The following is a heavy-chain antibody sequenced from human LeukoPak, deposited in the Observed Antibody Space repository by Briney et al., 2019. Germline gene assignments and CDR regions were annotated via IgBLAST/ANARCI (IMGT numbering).Heavy chain of an antibody. Sequence: PGGSLRLSCAASGFTFSSYWMHWVRQAPGQGLVWVSRINRDGSSTSYAGSVKGRFTISRDNAKNTLYLQMNTLRVEDTAVYYCARGEYTYGLDWGQGTLVTVSS. CDR1: GFTFSSYW. CDR3: ARGEYTYGLD. V-gene: IGHV3-74*01. CDR2: INRDGSST. J-gene: IGHJ4*02. D-gene: IGHD5-18*01.